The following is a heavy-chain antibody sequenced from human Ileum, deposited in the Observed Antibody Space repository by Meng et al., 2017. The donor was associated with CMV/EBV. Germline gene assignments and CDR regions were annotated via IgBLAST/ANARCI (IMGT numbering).Heavy chain of an antibody. J-gene: IGHJ4*02. CDR3: ARGMSITIFGVANPLPQY. CDR1: GYTFTSYG. Sequence: ASVKVSCKASGYTFTSYGISWVRKAPGQGLEWMGWISAYNGNTNYAQKLQGRVTMTTDTSTRTAYMELRSLRSDDTAVYYCARGMSITIFGVANPLPQYWGQGTLVTVSS. D-gene: IGHD3-3*01. CDR2: ISAYNGNT. V-gene: IGHV1-18*01.